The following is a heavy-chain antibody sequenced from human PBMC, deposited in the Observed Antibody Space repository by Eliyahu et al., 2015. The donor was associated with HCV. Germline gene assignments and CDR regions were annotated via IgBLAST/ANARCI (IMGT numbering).Heavy chain of an antibody. D-gene: IGHD2-15*01. J-gene: IGHJ5*02. CDR3: ARDGCGGSCPPAYWFDP. Sequence: QVQLQESGPGLVKPSETLSLTCTVSGYSISSGYYWGWIRQPPGKGLXWIGGIYHSGGTYYNPSLKSRVTISVDTSKNQFSLKLSSVTAADTAVYYCARDGCGGSCPPAYWFDPWGQGTLVTVSS. V-gene: IGHV4-38-2*02. CDR1: GYSISSGYY. CDR2: IYHSGGT.